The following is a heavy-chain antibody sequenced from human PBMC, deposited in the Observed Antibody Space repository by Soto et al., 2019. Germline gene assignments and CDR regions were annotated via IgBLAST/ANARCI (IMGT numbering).Heavy chain of an antibody. Sequence: ASVKVSCKASGGTFSSYTISWVRQAPGQGLEWMGRIIPILGIANYAQKFQGRVTITADKSTSTAYMELSSLRSEDTAVYYCASDQGIGSSWYFFHDLDVWGKVTTFTVPS. V-gene: IGHV1-69*02. CDR2: IIPILGIA. CDR1: GGTFSSYT. CDR3: ASDQGIGSSWYFFHDLDV. D-gene: IGHD6-13*01. J-gene: IGHJ6*04.